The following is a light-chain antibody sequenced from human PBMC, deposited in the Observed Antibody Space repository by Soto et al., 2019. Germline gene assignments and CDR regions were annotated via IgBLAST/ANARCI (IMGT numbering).Light chain of an antibody. CDR1: QSVSSSY. Sequence: EVGLTQSPGTLSLSPGERATLSCRASQSVSSSYLAWYQQKPGQAPRLLIYAASSRATDIPDRFSGSGSGTDFTLTISRLEPEDFAVYYWQHYGSSPQTFGQGTQVDIK. J-gene: IGKJ1*01. CDR3: QHYGSSPQT. V-gene: IGKV3-20*01. CDR2: AAS.